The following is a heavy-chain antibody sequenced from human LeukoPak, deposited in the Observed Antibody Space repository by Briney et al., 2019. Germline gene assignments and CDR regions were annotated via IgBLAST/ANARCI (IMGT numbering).Heavy chain of an antibody. Sequence: PGGSLRLSCAASGFTFSSYGMHWVRQAPGKGLEWVAVISYDGSNTYYADSVKGRFTISRDNSKNTLNLQMNSLRAEDTAVYYCARSSAPLQVGDFDYWGQGTLVTVFS. D-gene: IGHD1-26*01. CDR1: GFTFSSYG. CDR2: ISYDGSNT. V-gene: IGHV3-30*03. CDR3: ARSSAPLQVGDFDY. J-gene: IGHJ4*02.